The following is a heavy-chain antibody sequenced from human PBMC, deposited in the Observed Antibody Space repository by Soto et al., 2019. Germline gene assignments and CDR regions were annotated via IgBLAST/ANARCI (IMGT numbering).Heavy chain of an antibody. V-gene: IGHV1-69*01. CDR3: ATRKEDSGSWSGNPYYYYGMDV. CDR1: GGTFSSYA. CDR2: IIPIFGTA. J-gene: IGHJ6*02. Sequence: QVQLVQSGAEVKKPGSSVKVSCKASGGTFSSYAISWVRQAPGQGLEWMGGIIPIFGTANYAQKFQGRVTITADESTSTAYIELSSLRSEDTAVYYCATRKEDSGSWSGNPYYYYGMDVWGQGTTVTVSS. D-gene: IGHD6-13*01.